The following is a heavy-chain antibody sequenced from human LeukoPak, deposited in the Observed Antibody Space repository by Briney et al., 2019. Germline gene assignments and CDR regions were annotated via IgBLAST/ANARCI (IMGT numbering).Heavy chain of an antibody. CDR1: GFTFSDYY. Sequence: GGSLRLSCAASGFTFSDYYMSWIRQAPGKGLEWVSYISSSSSYTNYADSVKGRFTISRDNARNSLYLQMNSLRAEDTAVYYCARVGTYSSSWYWFDPWGQGTLVTVSS. J-gene: IGHJ5*02. D-gene: IGHD6-13*01. CDR3: ARVGTYSSSWYWFDP. V-gene: IGHV3-11*05. CDR2: ISSSSSYT.